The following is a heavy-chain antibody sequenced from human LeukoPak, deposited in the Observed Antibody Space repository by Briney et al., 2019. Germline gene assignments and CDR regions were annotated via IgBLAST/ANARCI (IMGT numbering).Heavy chain of an antibody. CDR1: GFTFDDYA. CDR2: ISWNSGSI. Sequence: PGGSLRLSCAASGFTFDDYAMHWVRQAPGKGLEWVSGISWNSGSIGYADSVKGRFTISRDNAKNSLYLQMNSLRAEDTALYYCAKDIGWSNDYWGQGTLVTVSS. CDR3: AKDIGWSNDY. D-gene: IGHD6-19*01. J-gene: IGHJ4*02. V-gene: IGHV3-9*01.